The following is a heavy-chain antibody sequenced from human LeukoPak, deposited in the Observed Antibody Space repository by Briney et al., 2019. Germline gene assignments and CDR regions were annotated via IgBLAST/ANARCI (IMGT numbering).Heavy chain of an antibody. D-gene: IGHD4-17*01. V-gene: IGHV4-59*01. CDR2: IYSSGSA. CDR3: ARSNNDGDYLGVGFDY. Sequence: SETLSLTCTVSGGPINNYYWSWIRQPPGKGLEWIGYIYSSGSASYHPSLQSRVAISVDTSKNQFSLKLTSVTAADTAVYYCARSNNDGDYLGVGFDYWGQGTLVTVSS. J-gene: IGHJ4*02. CDR1: GGPINNYY.